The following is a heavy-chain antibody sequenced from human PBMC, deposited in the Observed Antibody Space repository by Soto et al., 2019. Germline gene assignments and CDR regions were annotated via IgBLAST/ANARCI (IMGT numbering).Heavy chain of an antibody. CDR3: AKDKGLASSGWYDY. V-gene: IGHV3-30*18. J-gene: IGHJ4*02. D-gene: IGHD6-19*01. CDR2: ISYDGSNK. Sequence: QVQLVESGGGVVQPGRSLRLSCAASGFTFSSYGMHWVRQALGKGLEWVAVISYDGSNKYYADSVKGRFTISRDNSKNTMYLQMNSLRAEDTAVYYCAKDKGLASSGWYDYWGQGTLVTVSS. CDR1: GFTFSSYG.